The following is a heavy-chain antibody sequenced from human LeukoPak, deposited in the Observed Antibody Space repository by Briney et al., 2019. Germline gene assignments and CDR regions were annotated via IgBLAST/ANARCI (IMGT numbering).Heavy chain of an antibody. V-gene: IGHV3-30*02. J-gene: IGHJ6*03. CDR1: RFTFSSYG. D-gene: IGHD2-8*01. CDR2: IEYDGSNE. Sequence: GGSLRLSCAASRFTFSSYGMHWVRQAPGKGLEWVAYIEYDGSNEQYADSVKGRFSISRDSFKNILYQQMNSLRAEDTAVYYCAKDRCSNGVGCYYYYMDVWGKGTTVTISS. CDR3: AKDRCSNGVGCYYYYMDV.